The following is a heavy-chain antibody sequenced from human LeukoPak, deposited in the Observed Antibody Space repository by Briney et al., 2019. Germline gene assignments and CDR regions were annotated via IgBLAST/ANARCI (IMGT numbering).Heavy chain of an antibody. CDR2: IYLYGTT. V-gene: IGHV4-4*02. Sequence: PSETLSLTCSVSIGPISSSKWWSGARQSPVKGLEWMGEIYLYGTTNYNPSFTSRVTMSVDRSRNQFSLKLTSVTAADTAVYYCARQKWEQQGRDYYFNGLDVWGPGNTVIVSS. CDR3: ARQKWEQQGRDYYFNGLDV. D-gene: IGHD1/OR15-1a*01. J-gene: IGHJ6*02. CDR1: IGPISSSKW.